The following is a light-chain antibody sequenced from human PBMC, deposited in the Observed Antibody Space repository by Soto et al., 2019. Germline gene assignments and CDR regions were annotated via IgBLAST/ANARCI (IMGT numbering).Light chain of an antibody. CDR3: QQYNSYPIT. CDR1: QSISSW. CDR2: DAS. J-gene: IGKJ5*01. V-gene: IGKV1-5*01. Sequence: DIQMTKSPSTLSASVGDRVTITCRASQSISSWLAWYQQKPGKAPKLLIYDASNLESGVPSRFSGSGSGTEFTLTLSSLQPDDFATYYCQQYNSYPITFGQGTRLEIK.